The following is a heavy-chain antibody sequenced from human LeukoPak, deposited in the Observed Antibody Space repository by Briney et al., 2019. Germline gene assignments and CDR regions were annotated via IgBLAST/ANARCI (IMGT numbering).Heavy chain of an antibody. D-gene: IGHD3-10*01. CDR3: ARSDPITMVRGPDYYYYYEDV. V-gene: IGHV1-69*05. Sequence: GASVKVSCKASGGTFSSYAISWVRQAPGQGLEWMGGIIPIFGTANYAQKFQGRVTITTDESTSTAYMELSSLRSEDTAVYYCARSDPITMVRGPDYYYYYEDVWGKGTTVTVSS. J-gene: IGHJ6*03. CDR2: IIPIFGTA. CDR1: GGTFSSYA.